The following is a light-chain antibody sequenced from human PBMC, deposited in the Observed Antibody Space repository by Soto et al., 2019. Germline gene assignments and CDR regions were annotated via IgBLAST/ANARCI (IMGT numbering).Light chain of an antibody. Sequence: EIVLTQSPATLSLSPGERATLSCRSSQSVSNYLAWYQQKPGQAPRLLLYDASNRTTGMAASFSGSESGTDFTLTISSPEPEDVAVYYCQQRAGLPPTVGGGTRVEIK. J-gene: IGKJ4*01. CDR1: QSVSNY. CDR3: QQRAGLPPT. CDR2: DAS. V-gene: IGKV3-11*01.